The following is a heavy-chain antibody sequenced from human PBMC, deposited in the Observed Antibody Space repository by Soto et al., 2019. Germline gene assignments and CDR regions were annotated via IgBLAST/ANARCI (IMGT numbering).Heavy chain of an antibody. D-gene: IGHD3-10*01. CDR2: ISGTGDTK. Sequence: GSLRLSCAAPGLLFRDYYFSWIRQAPGKGLECVAYISGTGDTKYYADSVKGRFTISRDNTKNSLYLQVNSLRAEDAAVYYCAIGGGQIYYKGLDVWGQGTTVTV. CDR3: AIGGGQIYYKGLDV. V-gene: IGHV3-11*01. J-gene: IGHJ6*02. CDR1: GLLFRDYY.